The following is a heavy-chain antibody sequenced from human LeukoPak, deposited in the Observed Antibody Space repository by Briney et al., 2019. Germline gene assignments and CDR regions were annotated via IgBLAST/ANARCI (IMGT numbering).Heavy chain of an antibody. CDR2: IYYSGIT. J-gene: IGHJ3*02. Sequence: SETLSLTCSVSDDSITMYYWTWIRQPPGKGLEWIGYIYYSGITNYNPSLKSRVTISVDTSKSQFSLKLSSVTAADTAVYYCARAGRWEGRPHAFDIWGQGTMVTVSS. CDR1: DDSITMYY. CDR3: ARAGRWEGRPHAFDI. D-gene: IGHD1-26*01. V-gene: IGHV4-59*01.